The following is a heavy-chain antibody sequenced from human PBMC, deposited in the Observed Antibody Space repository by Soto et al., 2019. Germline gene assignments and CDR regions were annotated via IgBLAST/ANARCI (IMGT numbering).Heavy chain of an antibody. CDR2: INHSGST. J-gene: IGHJ6*03. V-gene: IGHV4-34*01. Sequence: SETLSLTCAVYGGSFSGYYWSWIRQPPGKGLKWIVEINHSGSTNYNPSLWSRVTISVDTSKIQFSLKLSSVTAADTAVYYCARGSRAPYDYGDYGDYYYYMDVWGKGTTVTVSS. CDR1: GGSFSGYY. D-gene: IGHD4-17*01. CDR3: ARGSRAPYDYGDYGDYYYYMDV.